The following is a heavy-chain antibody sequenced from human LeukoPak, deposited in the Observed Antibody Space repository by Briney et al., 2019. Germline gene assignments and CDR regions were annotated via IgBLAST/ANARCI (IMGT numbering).Heavy chain of an antibody. D-gene: IGHD3-3*01. V-gene: IGHV4-4*07. CDR2: IYTSGST. CDR3: ARLVINYDFWSGYYEAGGYYFDY. Sequence: SETLSLTCTVSGGSISSYYWSWIRQPAGKGLEWIGRIYTSGSTNYNPSLKSRVTMSVDTSKNQFSLKLSSVTAADTAVYYCARLVINYDFWSGYYEAGGYYFDYWGQGTLVTVSS. CDR1: GGSISSYY. J-gene: IGHJ4*02.